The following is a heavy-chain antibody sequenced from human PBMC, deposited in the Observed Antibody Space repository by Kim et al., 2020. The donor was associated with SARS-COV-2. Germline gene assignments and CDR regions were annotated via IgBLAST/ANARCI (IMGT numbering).Heavy chain of an antibody. D-gene: IGHD3-16*01. CDR3: ARAEGVTFGDFYI. Sequence: TLSLTCTVSGGSISSGGYYWSWIRQHPGKGLEWVGYIYYSGSTYYNPSLKSRVTISVDTSKNQFSLKLSSVTAADTAVYYCARAEGVTFGDFYIWGQGKRVTVPS. CDR1: GGSISSGGYY. CDR2: IYYSGST. V-gene: IGHV4-31*03. J-gene: IGHJ3*02.